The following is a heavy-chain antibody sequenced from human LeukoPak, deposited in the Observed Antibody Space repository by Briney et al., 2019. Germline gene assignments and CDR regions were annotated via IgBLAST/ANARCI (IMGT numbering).Heavy chain of an antibody. D-gene: IGHD1-26*01. CDR2: ISAYNGDT. CDR1: GYTFTSYG. Sequence: GASVNVSCKASGYTFTSYGISWVRQAPGQGREWMGWISAYNGDTDFAQKLQGRVTLTTDTSTSTAYMELRSLRSDDTAVYYCARDNQGLVGYWGQGTLVTVSS. CDR3: ARDNQGLVGY. J-gene: IGHJ4*02. V-gene: IGHV1-18*01.